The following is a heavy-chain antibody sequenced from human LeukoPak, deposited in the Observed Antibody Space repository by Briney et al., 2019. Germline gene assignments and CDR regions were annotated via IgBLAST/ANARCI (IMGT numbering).Heavy chain of an antibody. CDR3: ARDPYYYDSSGWAPQLPGVDAFDI. V-gene: IGHV1-18*01. D-gene: IGHD3-22*01. Sequence: ASVKVSCKASGYTFTSYGISWVRQAPGQGLEWMGWISAYNGNTNYAQKLQGRVTMTTDTSTSTAYMELRSLRSDDTAVYYCARDPYYYDSSGWAPQLPGVDAFDIWGQGTMVTVSA. J-gene: IGHJ3*02. CDR2: ISAYNGNT. CDR1: GYTFTSYG.